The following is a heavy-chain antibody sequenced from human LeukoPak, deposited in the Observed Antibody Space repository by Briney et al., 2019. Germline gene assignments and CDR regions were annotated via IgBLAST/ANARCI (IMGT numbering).Heavy chain of an antibody. CDR3: ARGLYYGSGQYYFDY. CDR1: GFTFSSFY. CDR2: ISPSGDST. V-gene: IGHV3-64*01. Sequence: PGGSLRLSCAVSGFTFSSFYIHWVRQAPGKGLEYVSAISPSGDSTFYTNSVKGRFTISRDNSQNTLSLQMGSLTAEDMAVYYCARGLYYGSGQYYFDYWGQGTLVTVSS. D-gene: IGHD3-10*01. J-gene: IGHJ4*02.